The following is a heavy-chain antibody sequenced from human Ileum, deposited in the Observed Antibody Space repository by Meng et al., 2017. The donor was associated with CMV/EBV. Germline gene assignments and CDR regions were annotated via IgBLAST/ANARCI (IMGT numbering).Heavy chain of an antibody. Sequence: GESLKISCAVSGFTFDDYGMHWVRQAPGKGLEWVSLISWDGANTSYADSVRGRFTISRDNSKNSLYLQMNSLRAEDTAVYYCAKDSSYYGLDYWGQGTLVTVSS. D-gene: IGHD1-26*01. V-gene: IGHV3-43D*03. CDR3: AKDSSYYGLDY. J-gene: IGHJ4*02. CDR1: GFTFDDYG. CDR2: ISWDGANT.